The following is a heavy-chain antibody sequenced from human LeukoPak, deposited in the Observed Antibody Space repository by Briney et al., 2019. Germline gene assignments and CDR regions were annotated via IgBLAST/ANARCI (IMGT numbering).Heavy chain of an antibody. CDR2: ISSSGSTT. D-gene: IGHD3-10*01. Sequence: PGGSLRHSCEASGFTFRRYEMNWVPQAPGKGLEWVSYISSSGSTTYNTKSVKGRVTISRDNANNSMFLQMNSMRAEDTAVYYCARDQRFLEFGYWGQGTLVTVSS. CDR1: GFTFRRYE. V-gene: IGHV3-48*03. J-gene: IGHJ4*01. CDR3: ARDQRFLEFGY.